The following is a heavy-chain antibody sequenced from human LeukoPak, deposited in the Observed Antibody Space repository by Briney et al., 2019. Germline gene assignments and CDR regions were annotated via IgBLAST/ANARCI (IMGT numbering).Heavy chain of an antibody. V-gene: IGHV1-2*02. CDR2: INPNSGGT. J-gene: IGHJ3*02. D-gene: IGHD4-17*01. Sequence: ASVKVSCKASGSTFTDYYIHWVRQAPGQGLEWMGWINPNSGGTNSAQKFQGRVTMTRDTSISTAYMELSRLRSDDTAVYYCARESFTTVTSATDAFDIWGQGTMVTVSS. CDR1: GSTFTDYY. CDR3: ARESFTTVTSATDAFDI.